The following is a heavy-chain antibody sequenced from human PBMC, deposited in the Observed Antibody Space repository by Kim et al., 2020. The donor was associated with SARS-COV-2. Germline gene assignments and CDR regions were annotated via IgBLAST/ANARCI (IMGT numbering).Heavy chain of an antibody. D-gene: IGHD3-16*02. J-gene: IGHJ6*02. CDR1: GFTFSSYG. CDR3: ARYMIGGVIQPYYYYGMDV. CDR2: IWYDGSNK. Sequence: GGSLRLSCAASGFTFSSYGMHWVRQAPGKGLEWVAVIWYDGSNKYYADSVKGRFTISRDNSKNTLYLQMNSLRAEDTAVYYCARYMIGGVIQPYYYYGMDVWGQGTTVTVSS. V-gene: IGHV3-33*01.